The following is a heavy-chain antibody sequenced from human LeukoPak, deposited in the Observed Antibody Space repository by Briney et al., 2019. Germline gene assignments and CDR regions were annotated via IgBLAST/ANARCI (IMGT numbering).Heavy chain of an antibody. V-gene: IGHV4-39*07. D-gene: IGHD3-10*01. J-gene: IGHJ3*02. CDR1: GGSISSSSYY. Sequence: PSETLSLTCTVSGGSISSSSYYWGWIRQPPGKGLEWIGEINHSGSTSYNPSLKSRVTISVDTSKNQFSLKLSSVTAADTAVYYCAREPITMVRGGDAFDIWGQGTMVTVSS. CDR2: INHSGST. CDR3: AREPITMVRGGDAFDI.